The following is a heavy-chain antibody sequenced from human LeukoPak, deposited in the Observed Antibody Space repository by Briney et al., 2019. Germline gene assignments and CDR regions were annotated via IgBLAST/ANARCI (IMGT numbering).Heavy chain of an antibody. CDR2: INHSGST. CDR1: GGSFSGYY. CDR3: ARDLKIRRQLVY. D-gene: IGHD6-13*01. V-gene: IGHV4-34*01. Sequence: SETLSLTCAVYGGSFSGYYWSWIRQPPGKGLEWIGEINHSGSTNYNPSLKSRVTISVDTSKNQFSLKLSSVTAADTAVYYCARDLKIRRQLVYWGQGTLVTVSS. J-gene: IGHJ4*02.